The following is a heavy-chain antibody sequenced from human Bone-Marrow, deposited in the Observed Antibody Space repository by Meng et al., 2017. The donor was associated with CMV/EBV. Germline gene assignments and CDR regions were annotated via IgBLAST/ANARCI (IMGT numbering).Heavy chain of an antibody. D-gene: IGHD5-24*01. Sequence: ASVKVSCKASGYTFTGYYMHWVRQAPGQGLEWMGWINPNSGGTNYAQKFQGRVTMTRDTSISTAYMELSRLRSDDTAVYYCARGWRDGYNYALFGYWGKGTLVTVSS. CDR1: GYTFTGYY. CDR3: ARGWRDGYNYALFGY. CDR2: INPNSGGT. V-gene: IGHV1-2*02. J-gene: IGHJ1*01.